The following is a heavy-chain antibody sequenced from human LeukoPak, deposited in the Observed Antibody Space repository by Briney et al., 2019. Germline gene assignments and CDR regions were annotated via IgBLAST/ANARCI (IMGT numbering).Heavy chain of an antibody. CDR1: GFTFGDYA. Sequence: GGSLRLSCTASGFTFGDYAMSWVRQAPGKGLEWVGFIRSKAYGGTTEYAASVKGRFTISRDDSKSIAYLQMNSMKTEDTAVYYCTKVDNWNDDYFDYWGQGTLVTVSS. CDR3: TKVDNWNDDYFDY. CDR2: IRSKAYGGTT. D-gene: IGHD1-1*01. V-gene: IGHV3-49*04. J-gene: IGHJ4*02.